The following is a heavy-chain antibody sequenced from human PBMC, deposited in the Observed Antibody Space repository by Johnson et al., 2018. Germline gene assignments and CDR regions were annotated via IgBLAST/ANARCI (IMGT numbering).Heavy chain of an antibody. CDR3: ARVIRSWGGAEYFQD. J-gene: IGHJ1*01. Sequence: VQLVESGPGLVKPSETLSLTCTVSGGSLSSYYWCWIRQPPGKGLEYIGYVYYSGTTNYNPSLKSRVTISIDTSKNQFALKLSPVTAADTAVYYCARVIRSWGGAEYFQDWGQGTLVTVSS. D-gene: IGHD3-16*01. CDR1: GGSLSSYY. CDR2: VYYSGTT. V-gene: IGHV4-59*01.